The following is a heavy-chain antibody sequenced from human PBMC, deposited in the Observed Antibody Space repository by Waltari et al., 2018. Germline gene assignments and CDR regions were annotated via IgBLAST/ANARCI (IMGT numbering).Heavy chain of an antibody. CDR1: RFTISRFW. D-gene: IGHD1-1*01. CDR3: VGWNDPINS. Sequence: EAQLVQSGGGLVQPGGSLPLSCAASRFTISRFWMTWIRQAPGQGLQWVAHIGPDGSDKYYVDSVKGRFTISRDNAENSLLLQMSSLRVEDTALYYCVGWNDPINSWGQGTLVAVSS. V-gene: IGHV3-7*01. CDR2: IGPDGSDK. J-gene: IGHJ4*02.